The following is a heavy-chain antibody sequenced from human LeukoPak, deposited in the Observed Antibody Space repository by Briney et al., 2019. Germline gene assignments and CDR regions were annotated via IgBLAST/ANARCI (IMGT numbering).Heavy chain of an antibody. CDR3: ARGSHWFDL. Sequence: GGSLRLSCAAFGFRLSTYWMHWVRQAPGKGLVWVSRINTDASSTTYADSVKGRFTISRDNAKNTVYLQMNSLRAEDTALYYCARGSHWFDLWGQGTQVTVSS. J-gene: IGHJ5*02. CDR1: GFRLSTYW. V-gene: IGHV3-74*01. D-gene: IGHD1-26*01. CDR2: INTDASST.